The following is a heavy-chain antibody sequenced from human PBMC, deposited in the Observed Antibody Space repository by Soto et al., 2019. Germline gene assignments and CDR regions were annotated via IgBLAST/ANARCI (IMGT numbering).Heavy chain of an antibody. J-gene: IGHJ4*02. CDR1: DDSINSDKFY. V-gene: IGHV4-39*01. D-gene: IGHD3-9*01. Sequence: HLQLQESGPGLVKPSETLSLMCSVSDDSINSDKFYWGWIRQPPGKGLEWIGSIYYRGNAYYNPSLQTRVTISLDKSKSQFSLKLASVTAADTAVYCCASREGLATISYYFDFWGPGALVTVSS. CDR2: IYYRGNA. CDR3: ASREGLATISYYFDF.